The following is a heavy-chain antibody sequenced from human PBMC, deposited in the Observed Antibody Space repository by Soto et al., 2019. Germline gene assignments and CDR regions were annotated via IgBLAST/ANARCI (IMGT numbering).Heavy chain of an antibody. CDR3: VRATLSWGHYYFRGLDV. CDR2: IKHDGNEK. Sequence: PGGSLRLSCAATGFMFGTYWMSWVRQAPGKGLEWVANIKHDGNEKYYADSVKGRFTVSRDNVKNFLHLQMSSLRGDDTGVYFCVRATLSWGHYYFRGLDVWGQGTTATVSS. V-gene: IGHV3-7*01. CDR1: GFMFGTYW. J-gene: IGHJ6*02. D-gene: IGHD3-22*01.